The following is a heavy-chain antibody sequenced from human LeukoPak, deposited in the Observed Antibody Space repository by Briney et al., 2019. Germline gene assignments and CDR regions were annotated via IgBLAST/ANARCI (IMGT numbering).Heavy chain of an antibody. D-gene: IGHD6-6*01. CDR2: VYFTGTT. J-gene: IGHJ5*02. CDR3: VRSGPGIEGRPESWFDP. CDR1: GRSISSSDYY. Sequence: HPSETLSLTCQVSGRSISSSDYYWGWIRQPPGKGREWIVSVYFTGTTYYNPSLESRVTISVDTSKNQFSLKLTSVTAADTAVFYCVRSGPGIEGRPESWFDPWGQGTLVTVSS. V-gene: IGHV4-39*01.